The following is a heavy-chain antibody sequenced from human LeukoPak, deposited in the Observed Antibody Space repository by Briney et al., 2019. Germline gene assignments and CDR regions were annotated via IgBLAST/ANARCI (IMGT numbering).Heavy chain of an antibody. CDR2: IYYNGIT. CDR1: GYSISSGYY. D-gene: IGHD3-22*01. J-gene: IGHJ4*02. V-gene: IGHV4-38-2*02. CDR3: ARGSGYYGEDFEY. Sequence: SETLSLTCTVSGYSISSGYYWGWIRQPPGKGLEWIGNIYYNGITYYNLSLKSRVTISLDTSKNQFSLKLSSVTAADTAVYYCARGSGYYGEDFEYWGQGTLVTVSS.